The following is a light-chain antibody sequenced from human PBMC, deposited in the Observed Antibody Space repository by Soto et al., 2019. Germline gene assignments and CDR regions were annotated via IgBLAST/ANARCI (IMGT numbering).Light chain of an antibody. Sequence: QSVLTQPPSVSGAPGQRVTISCTGSSSNIGAGYDVHWYQQLPGTVPKLLIYGNTNRPSGVPDRFSGSKSGTSASLAITGLQAEEEADYYCQSYDSSLSGGVFGGGTQLTVL. CDR3: QSYDSSLSGGV. J-gene: IGLJ3*02. CDR1: SSNIGAGYD. V-gene: IGLV1-40*01. CDR2: GNT.